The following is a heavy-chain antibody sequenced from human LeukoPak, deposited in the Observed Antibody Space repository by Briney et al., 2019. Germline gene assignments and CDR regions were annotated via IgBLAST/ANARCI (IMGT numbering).Heavy chain of an antibody. CDR2: IYYSGST. V-gene: IGHV4-59*01. Sequence: PSETLSLTCTVSGGSISSYYWSWIRQPPGKGLEWIGYIYYSGSTNCNPSLKSRVTISVDTSKNQFSLKLSSVTAADTAVYYCAREDYDFWSGSNWFDPRGQGTLVTVSS. J-gene: IGHJ5*02. CDR3: AREDYDFWSGSNWFDP. CDR1: GGSISSYY. D-gene: IGHD3-3*01.